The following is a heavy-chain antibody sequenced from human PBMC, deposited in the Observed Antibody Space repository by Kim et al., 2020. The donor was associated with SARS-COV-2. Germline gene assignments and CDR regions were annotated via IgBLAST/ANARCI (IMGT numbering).Heavy chain of an antibody. CDR1: GYTFTSYG. D-gene: IGHD3-22*01. V-gene: IGHV1-18*01. CDR3: ARVRGGRDTMMVFYYYYGMDV. Sequence: ASVKVSCKASGYTFTSYGISWVRQAPGQGLEWMGWISAYNGNTNYAQKLQGRVTMTTDTSTSTAYMELRSLRSDDTAVYYCARVRGGRDTMMVFYYYYGMDVWGQGTTVTVSS. J-gene: IGHJ6*02. CDR2: ISAYNGNT.